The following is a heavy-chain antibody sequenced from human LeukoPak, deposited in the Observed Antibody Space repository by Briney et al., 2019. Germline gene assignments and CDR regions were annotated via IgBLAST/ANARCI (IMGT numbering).Heavy chain of an antibody. V-gene: IGHV1-18*01. J-gene: IGHJ4*02. CDR1: GYTFTSYG. D-gene: IGHD3-10*01. CDR2: ISAYNGNT. Sequence: GASVKVSCKASGYTFTSYGISWVRQAPGQGLEWMGWISAYNGNTNYAQKLQGRVTMTTDTSTSTAYMELRSLRSDDTAVYYCARDRGWGYYGSGSSDYWGQGTLVTVSS. CDR3: ARDRGWGYYGSGSSDY.